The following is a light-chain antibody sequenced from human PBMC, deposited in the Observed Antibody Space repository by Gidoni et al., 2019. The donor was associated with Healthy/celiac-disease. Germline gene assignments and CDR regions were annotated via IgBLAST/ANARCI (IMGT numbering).Light chain of an antibody. J-gene: IGKJ4*01. CDR3: QQYGSSPLT. CDR2: GAS. V-gene: IGKV3-20*01. Sequence: DIVLTHSPGTLSLSPGERATLSCSASQSVSSSYLAWYQQKPGQAPRLLIYGASSRATGIPDRFSGSGSGTDFTLTISRLEPEDFAVYYCQQYGSSPLTFGGGTKVEIK. CDR1: QSVSSSY.